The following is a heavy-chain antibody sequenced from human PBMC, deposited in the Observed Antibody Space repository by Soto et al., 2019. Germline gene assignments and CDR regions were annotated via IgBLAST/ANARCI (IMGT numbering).Heavy chain of an antibody. D-gene: IGHD1-1*01. CDR3: ARVERGTATTVVDAFDI. CDR1: GGFVSSGSYY. Sequence: QVQLQQWGAGLLKPSETLSLTCAVYGGFVSSGSYYWSWIRQPPGKGLEWIGEMSHSGGTHFNPSLKSLVTISVDTSKNHFSLKMASVTAADTALYYCARVERGTATTVVDAFDIWGPGTMVTVSS. J-gene: IGHJ3*02. V-gene: IGHV4-34*01. CDR2: MSHSGGT.